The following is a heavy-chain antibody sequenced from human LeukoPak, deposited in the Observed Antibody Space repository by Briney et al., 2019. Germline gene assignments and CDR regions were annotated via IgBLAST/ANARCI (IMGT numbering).Heavy chain of an antibody. Sequence: KPSETLSLTCTVSGGSISSGGYYWSWIRQHPGKGLEWIGYIYYSGSTYYNPSLKSRVTISVDTSKNQFSLKLSSVTAADTAVYYCATYRPRERGYSYGRGFDYWGQGTLVTVSS. V-gene: IGHV4-31*03. D-gene: IGHD5-18*01. J-gene: IGHJ4*02. CDR2: IYYSGST. CDR3: ATYRPRERGYSYGRGFDY. CDR1: GGSISSGGYY.